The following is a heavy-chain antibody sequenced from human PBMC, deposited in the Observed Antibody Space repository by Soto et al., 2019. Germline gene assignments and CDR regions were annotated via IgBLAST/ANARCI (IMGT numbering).Heavy chain of an antibody. V-gene: IGHV3-48*04. CDR1: GFTFSSYS. D-gene: IGHD3-9*01. CDR2: IFTTSNTI. Sequence: PGGSLRLSCAASGFTFSSYSMVWVRQAPGKELERISYIFTTSNTIYYADSVKGRFTVSRDNTQNSLFLLMSNLRVDDTAFYYCARDKDWAFDYWGQGTLVTVSS. J-gene: IGHJ4*02. CDR3: ARDKDWAFDY.